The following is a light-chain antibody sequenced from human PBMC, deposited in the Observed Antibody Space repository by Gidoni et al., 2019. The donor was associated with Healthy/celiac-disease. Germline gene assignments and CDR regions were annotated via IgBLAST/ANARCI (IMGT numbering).Light chain of an antibody. CDR1: TSDVGGYNH. CDR3: TSYTTSSTLVL. Sequence: QSALTQHASVSRSPGQSITISCTGTTSDVGGYNHFSWYQQHPGKAPQLMIYEVSNRPSWVSNRFSGSKSGNTASLTFSGLQAEDEAGYYCTSYTTSSTLVLFGAGTKLTVL. CDR2: EVS. V-gene: IGLV2-14*01. J-gene: IGLJ2*01.